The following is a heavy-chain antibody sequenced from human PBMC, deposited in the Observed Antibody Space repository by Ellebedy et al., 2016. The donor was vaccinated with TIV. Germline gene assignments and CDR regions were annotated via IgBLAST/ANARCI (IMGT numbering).Heavy chain of an antibody. V-gene: IGHV3-30*04. CDR2: ISYDGRNK. CDR1: GFSFGNSA. Sequence: GGSLTLSXASSGFSFGNSAMYCVRQAPGKGLEWVAVISYDGRNKYYADSVKGRFTISRDNSKNTLYLQMSSVGAEDTAVYYCAKDLDSSGWYQGDWGQGTLVTVSS. D-gene: IGHD6-19*01. CDR3: AKDLDSSGWYQGD. J-gene: IGHJ4*02.